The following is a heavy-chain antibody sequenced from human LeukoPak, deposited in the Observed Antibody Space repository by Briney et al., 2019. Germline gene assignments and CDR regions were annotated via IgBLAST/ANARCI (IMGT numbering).Heavy chain of an antibody. CDR3: ARARITGGHFDY. D-gene: IGHD1-20*01. Sequence: SVKVSCKASGGTFSSYAISWVRQAPGQGLEWMGRIIPIFGIANYAQKFQGRVTITADKSTSTAYMELSSLSSEDTAVYYCARARITGGHFDYWGQGTLVTVSS. J-gene: IGHJ4*02. V-gene: IGHV1-69*04. CDR2: IIPIFGIA. CDR1: GGTFSSYA.